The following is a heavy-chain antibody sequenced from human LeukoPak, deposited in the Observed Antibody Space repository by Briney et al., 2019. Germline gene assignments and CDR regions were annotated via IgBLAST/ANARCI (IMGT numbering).Heavy chain of an antibody. J-gene: IGHJ6*03. CDR3: ARGPCASTSCYDFPYYYMDV. D-gene: IGHD2-2*01. CDR1: GDSITRYY. V-gene: IGHV4-4*07. Sequence: PSETLSLTCTVSGDSITRYYWSWIRQPAGKGLEWIGRFYDSGNTNYNPSLKSRVTMSVDTSKNQFSLDLRSVTAADTAVYYCARGPCASTSCYDFPYYYMDVRGKGTTVTVSS. CDR2: FYDSGNT.